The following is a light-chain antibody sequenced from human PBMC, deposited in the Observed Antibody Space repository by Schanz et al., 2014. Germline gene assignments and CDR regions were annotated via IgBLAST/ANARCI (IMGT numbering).Light chain of an antibody. CDR3: QQYSTYPYT. CDR2: QAS. Sequence: DIQMTQSPSTLSASVGDRVTLTCRASQSISAWLAWYQQKPGKAPNLLIYQASFLQSGVPSRFSGSGSGTEFTLTITSLQPDDFATYYCQQYSTYPYTFGQGTKLEIK. V-gene: IGKV1-5*03. J-gene: IGKJ2*01. CDR1: QSISAW.